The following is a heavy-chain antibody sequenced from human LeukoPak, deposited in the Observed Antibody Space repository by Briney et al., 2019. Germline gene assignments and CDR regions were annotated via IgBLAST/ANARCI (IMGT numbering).Heavy chain of an antibody. D-gene: IGHD2-15*01. CDR3: TRDSALLGVAFDL. V-gene: IGHV3-64D*06. Sequence: GGSLRLSCSASGFPFNTYAIHWVRQAPGKGLEYVAGVSSNGDNTDFADSAKGRFTISRDNSKSTLFLQMNSLRAEDTAVYFCTRDSALLGVAFDLWGQGTVVTVSS. CDR2: VSSNGDNT. CDR1: GFPFNTYA. J-gene: IGHJ3*01.